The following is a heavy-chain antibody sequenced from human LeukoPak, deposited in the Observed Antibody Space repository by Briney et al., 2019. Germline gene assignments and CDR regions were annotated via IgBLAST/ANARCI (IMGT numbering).Heavy chain of an antibody. V-gene: IGHV4-59*01. CDR1: GGSISYYY. CDR2: VYYSGTT. D-gene: IGHD4/OR15-4a*01. CDR3: AREDPQTRVPEGMDV. Sequence: SETLLLTCTVSGGSISYYYWSWIRQSPRKGLEWIGYVYYSGTTNYNPSLKSRVTISVDTSKNQLSLQLRSVTAADTAVYYCAREDPQTRVPEGMDVWGQGTTVTVSS. J-gene: IGHJ6*02.